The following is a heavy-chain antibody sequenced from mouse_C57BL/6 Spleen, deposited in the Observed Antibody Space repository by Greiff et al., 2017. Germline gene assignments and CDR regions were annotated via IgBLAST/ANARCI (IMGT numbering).Heavy chain of an antibody. D-gene: IGHD1-1*01. V-gene: IGHV1-53*01. CDR2: INPSNGGT. CDR1: GYTFTSYW. J-gene: IGHJ1*03. Sequence: QVQLQQPGTELVKPGASVKLSCKASGYTFTSYWMHWVKQRPGQGLEWIGNINPSNGGTNYNEKFKSKATLTVDKSSSTAYMQLSSLTSEDAAVYYCASSRYYYGSSYGYFDVWGTGTTVTVSS. CDR3: ASSRYYYGSSYGYFDV.